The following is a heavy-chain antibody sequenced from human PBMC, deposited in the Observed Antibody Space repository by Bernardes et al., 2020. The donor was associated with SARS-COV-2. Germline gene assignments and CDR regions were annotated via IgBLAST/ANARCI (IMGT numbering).Heavy chain of an antibody. CDR2: INEDGSET. Sequence: GSLRLSCEASGISFGTYWMTWVRQAPGKGLEWVANINEDGSETYYVDSVKGRFTISRDNAENSLYLQMNSLRAEDTAVYYCARDALVDWGQGTLVIVSS. J-gene: IGHJ4*02. CDR1: GISFGTYW. D-gene: IGHD2-2*01. V-gene: IGHV3-7*04. CDR3: ARDALVD.